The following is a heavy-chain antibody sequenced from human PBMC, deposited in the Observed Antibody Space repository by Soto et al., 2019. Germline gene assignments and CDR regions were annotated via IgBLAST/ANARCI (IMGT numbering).Heavy chain of an antibody. V-gene: IGHV3-21*01. Sequence: PDGSLRLSCAASGFTFSIYVMSWVLQAPGKGLEWVSSISSSSSKIYYADSVEGRFTISRDNAKNSLYLQMNSLRAEDTAVYYCARGIYCTGGSCYFDYWGQGTLVTVSS. CDR1: GFTFSIYV. CDR3: ARGIYCTGGSCYFDY. J-gene: IGHJ4*02. CDR2: ISSSSSKI. D-gene: IGHD2-15*01.